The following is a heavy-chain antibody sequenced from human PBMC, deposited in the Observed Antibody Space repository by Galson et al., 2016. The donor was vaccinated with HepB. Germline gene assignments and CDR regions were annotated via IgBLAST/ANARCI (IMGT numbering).Heavy chain of an antibody. CDR3: ARPRWLQSADAFDV. CDR2: ISNSGGSI. D-gene: IGHD5-24*01. CDR1: GFTFSDEY. Sequence: SLRLSCAASGFTFSDEYMSWIRQAPGKGLEWISYISNSGGSIHYADSVKGRFTISRGNAKNSLFLQMNSLRAEDTAIYFCARPRWLQSADAFDVWGQGTMVTVSS. J-gene: IGHJ3*01. V-gene: IGHV3-11*04.